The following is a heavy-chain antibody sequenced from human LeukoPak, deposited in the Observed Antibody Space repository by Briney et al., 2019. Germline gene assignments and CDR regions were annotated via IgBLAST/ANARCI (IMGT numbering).Heavy chain of an antibody. CDR1: GYSFSSYW. J-gene: IGHJ4*02. CDR3: ARRGPVAENGYYFDS. D-gene: IGHD2-15*01. CDR2: IYPRDSRT. Sequence: PGESLKISCKGSGYSFSSYWIAWVRQLPGKGLEWMCIIYPRDSRTTYSPSFQGQITISVDKSTSTAYLQWSSLKASDTAIYYCARRGPVAENGYYFDSWGQGTLVTVSS. V-gene: IGHV5-51*01.